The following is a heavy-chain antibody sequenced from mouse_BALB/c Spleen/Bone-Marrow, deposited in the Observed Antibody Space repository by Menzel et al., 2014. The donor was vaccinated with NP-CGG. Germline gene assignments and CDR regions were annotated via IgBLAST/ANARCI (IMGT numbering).Heavy chain of an antibody. J-gene: IGHJ2*01. CDR3: ASYVYGYYFDY. CDR2: IDPANGNT. D-gene: IGHD2-2*01. Sequence: VQLKQSGAELVKPGASVKSSCTASGFNIKDTYMHWVKQRPEQGLEWIGRIDPANGNTKYDPNFQGKAALTADTSSNTAYLQLSSLTSGDTAVYYCASYVYGYYFDYWGQGTTLSVSS. V-gene: IGHV14-3*02. CDR1: GFNIKDTY.